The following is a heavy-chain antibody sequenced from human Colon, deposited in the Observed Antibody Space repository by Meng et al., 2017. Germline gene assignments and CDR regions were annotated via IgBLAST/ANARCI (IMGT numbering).Heavy chain of an antibody. CDR2: MNSGGSGT. Sequence: GGSLRLSCAASGFTFSSYWMHWVRQAPGKGLGWVSRMNSGGSGTSYADSVKGRFTISRDNAKNMLYLQMNSLRAEDTAVYYYARGSDSGSYYGSEYFQHWGQGTLVTVSS. J-gene: IGHJ1*01. V-gene: IGHV3-74*01. D-gene: IGHD1-26*01. CDR1: GFTFSSYW. CDR3: ARGSDSGSYYGSEYFQH.